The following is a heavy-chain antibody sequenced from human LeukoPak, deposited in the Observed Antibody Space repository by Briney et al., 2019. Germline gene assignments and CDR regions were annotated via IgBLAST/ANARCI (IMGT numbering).Heavy chain of an antibody. CDR1: GSTFSTSA. D-gene: IGHD3-22*01. Sequence: GGSLRLSCAASGSTFSTSAMSWVRQAPGKGLEWVSSISGSGESTYYADSVKGRFTISRDNSKNTLYLQMNSLRAEDTAVYYCAKGPHYYDSSGYYYGVYWGQGTLVTVSS. V-gene: IGHV3-23*01. CDR3: AKGPHYYDSSGYYYGVY. CDR2: ISGSGEST. J-gene: IGHJ4*02.